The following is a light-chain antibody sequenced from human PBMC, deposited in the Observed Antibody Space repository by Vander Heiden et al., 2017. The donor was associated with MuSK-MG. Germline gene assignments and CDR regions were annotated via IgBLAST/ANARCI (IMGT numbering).Light chain of an antibody. J-gene: IGLJ1*01. CDR1: SSSIGSNP. CDR2: QDY. Sequence: QSLLTQPPSVSPAPGQKVTISCSGSSSSIGSNPVSWYQQLPGTAPKLLIYQDYKRPSGIPDRFSGSRSGTSATLDITGLQTGDEADYYCETWDSNHLFGPGTRVTVL. CDR3: ETWDSNHL. V-gene: IGLV1-51*02.